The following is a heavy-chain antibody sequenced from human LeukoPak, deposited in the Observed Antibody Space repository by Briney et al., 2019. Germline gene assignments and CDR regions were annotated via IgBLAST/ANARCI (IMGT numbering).Heavy chain of an antibody. J-gene: IGHJ4*02. CDR2: IYYSGST. CDR1: GGSISSYY. Sequence: SETLSLTCTVSGGSISSYYWSWIRQPPGKGLEWIGYIYYSGSTNYSPSLKSRVTISVDTPNNQFSLKLNSVTAADTAVYYCTTGSGWLPDYWGQGTLVTVSS. V-gene: IGHV4-59*01. CDR3: TTGSGWLPDY. D-gene: IGHD5-12*01.